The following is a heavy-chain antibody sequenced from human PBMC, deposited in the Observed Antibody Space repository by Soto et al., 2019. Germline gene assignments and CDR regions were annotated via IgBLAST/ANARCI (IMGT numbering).Heavy chain of an antibody. V-gene: IGHV4-34*01. CDR2: INHSGST. CDR1: RGSFSCYY. CDR3: ARAGIMITFGGVTVTWFDL. J-gene: IGHJ5*02. D-gene: IGHD3-16*02. Sequence: LETLSLTCAVYRGSFSCYYWSWIREPPGKGLEWIGEINHSGSTNYNPSLKSRVTISVDTSKNQFSLKLSSVTAADTAVYYCARAGIMITFGGVTVTWFDLWGQGTLVTVSS.